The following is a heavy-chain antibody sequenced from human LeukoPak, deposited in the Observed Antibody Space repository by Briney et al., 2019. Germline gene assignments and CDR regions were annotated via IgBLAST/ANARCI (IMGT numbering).Heavy chain of an antibody. Sequence: GGSLRLSCAASGFTFTEYWMHWVRQVAGKGLVWGSRINSDLTNTTYADSVKGRFTISRDNAKNTLYLQMNSLRAEDTAVYYCARAMPHDNWFNPWGQGSLVTVSS. D-gene: IGHD2-2*01. CDR1: GFTFTEYW. CDR3: ARAMPHDNWFNP. CDR2: INSDLTNT. V-gene: IGHV3-74*03. J-gene: IGHJ5*02.